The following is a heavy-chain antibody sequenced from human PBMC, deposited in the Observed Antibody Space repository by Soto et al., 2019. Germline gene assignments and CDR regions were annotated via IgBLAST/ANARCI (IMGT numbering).Heavy chain of an antibody. CDR1: GGSFSGYY. CDR2: INHSGST. D-gene: IGHD6-25*01. Sequence: PSETLSLTCAVYGGSFSGYYWSWIRQPPGKGLEWIGEINHSGSTNYNPSLKSRVTISVDTSKNQFSLKLSSVTAADTAVYYCARGHSSGWGYWGQGTLVTVSS. J-gene: IGHJ4*02. V-gene: IGHV4-34*01. CDR3: ARGHSSGWGY.